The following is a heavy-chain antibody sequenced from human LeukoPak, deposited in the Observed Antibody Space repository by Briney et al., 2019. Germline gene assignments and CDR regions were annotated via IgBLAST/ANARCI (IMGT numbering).Heavy chain of an antibody. V-gene: IGHV3-7*01. D-gene: IGHD6-19*01. Sequence: GGSLRLSCVTSGFMFSNYAMTWVRQAPGKGLEWVANIKQDGSEKYYVDSVKGRFTISRDNAKNSLFLQMNSLRAEDTAVYYCARDPPVAGYGMDVWGQGTTVTVSS. J-gene: IGHJ6*02. CDR2: IKQDGSEK. CDR3: ARDPPVAGYGMDV. CDR1: GFMFSNYA.